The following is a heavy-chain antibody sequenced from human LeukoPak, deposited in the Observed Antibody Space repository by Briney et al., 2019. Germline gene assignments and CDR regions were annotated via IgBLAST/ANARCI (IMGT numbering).Heavy chain of an antibody. CDR3: ARVQFKVEDYYDSSGYPWAFDY. CDR1: GYTFTGYY. J-gene: IGHJ4*02. CDR2: INPNSGGT. Sequence: GSSVKVSCKASGYTFTGYYMHWVRPAPGQGLEWMGWINPNSGGTNYAQKFQGRVTMTRDTSTSTAYMELSRLRSDDAAAYYCARVQFKVEDYYDSSGYPWAFDYWGQGTLVTVSS. V-gene: IGHV1-2*02. D-gene: IGHD3-22*01.